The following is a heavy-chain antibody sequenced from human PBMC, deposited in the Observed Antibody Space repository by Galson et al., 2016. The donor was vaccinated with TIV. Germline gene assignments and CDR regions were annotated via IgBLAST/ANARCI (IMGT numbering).Heavy chain of an antibody. Sequence: SVKVSCKASGYTFTHYALHWVRQAPGQSLEWMGCINAGNGYTKYSQMFQGRVTITRDTSASTAYMELSSLSSEDTAVYYCARPPYCGGDCYKYDYWGQGTLVTVSS. D-gene: IGHD2-21*01. CDR1: GYTFTHYA. CDR3: ARPPYCGGDCYKYDY. J-gene: IGHJ4*02. V-gene: IGHV1-3*01. CDR2: INAGNGYT.